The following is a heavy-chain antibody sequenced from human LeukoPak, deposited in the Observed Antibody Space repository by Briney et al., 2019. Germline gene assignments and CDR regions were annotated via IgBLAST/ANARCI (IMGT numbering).Heavy chain of an antibody. D-gene: IGHD6-19*01. J-gene: IGHJ4*02. CDR3: ARLSSGWYLDY. CDR2: IYYSGST. Sequence: SETLSLTCTVSGGSISSYYWSWVRQPPGKGLEWIGYIYYSGSTNYNPSLKSRVTISVDTSKNQFSLKLSSVTAADTAVYYCARLSSGWYLDYWGQGTLVTVSS. CDR1: GGSISSYY. V-gene: IGHV4-59*01.